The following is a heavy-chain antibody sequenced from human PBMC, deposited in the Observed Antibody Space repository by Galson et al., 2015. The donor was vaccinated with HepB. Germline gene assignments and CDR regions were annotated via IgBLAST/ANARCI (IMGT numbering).Heavy chain of an antibody. Sequence: LRLSCAASGFTFSSYWMSWVRQAPGKGLEWVANIKQDGSEKYYVDSVKGRFTISRDNAKNSLYLQMNSLRAEDTAVYYCARAPAYYDILTGYLYYFDYWGQGTLVTVSS. J-gene: IGHJ4*02. CDR1: GFTFSSYW. D-gene: IGHD3-9*01. CDR2: IKQDGSEK. CDR3: ARAPAYYDILTGYLYYFDY. V-gene: IGHV3-7*01.